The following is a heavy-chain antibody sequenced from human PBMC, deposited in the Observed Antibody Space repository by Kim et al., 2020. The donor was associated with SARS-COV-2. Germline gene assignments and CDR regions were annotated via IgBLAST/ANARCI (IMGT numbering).Heavy chain of an antibody. Sequence: YADSGRGRFTISRDDSKDTLYLQMNTLRAEDTAVYYCARGSTGSFDWFDPWGQGTLVTVSS. J-gene: IGHJ5*02. V-gene: IGHV3-33*01. D-gene: IGHD3-10*01. CDR3: ARGSTGSFDWFDP.